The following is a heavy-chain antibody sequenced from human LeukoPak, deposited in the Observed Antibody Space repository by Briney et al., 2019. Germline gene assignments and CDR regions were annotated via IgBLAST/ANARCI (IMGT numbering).Heavy chain of an antibody. D-gene: IGHD1-1*01. J-gene: IGHJ4*02. CDR1: GGTFSSYD. CDR3: ARKRLGANDY. V-gene: IGHV1-8*03. CDR2: MNPNSGNT. Sequence: ASVKVSCKSSGGTFSSYDINWVRQATGQGLEWMGWMNPNSGNTGYAQKFQGRVTITRNTSISTAYMELSSLRSEDTAVYYCARKRLGANDYWGQGTLVTVSS.